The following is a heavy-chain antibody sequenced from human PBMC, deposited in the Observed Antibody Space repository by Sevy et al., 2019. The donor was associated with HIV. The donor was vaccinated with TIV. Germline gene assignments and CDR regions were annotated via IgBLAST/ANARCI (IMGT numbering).Heavy chain of an antibody. CDR2: ISSSSSTI. J-gene: IGHJ6*02. CDR3: AGDGARRYCSSTSCYEDRAYYYGMDV. V-gene: IGHV3-48*02. CDR1: GFTFSSYS. D-gene: IGHD2-2*01. Sequence: GGSLRLSCAASGFTFSSYSMNWVRQAPGKGLEWVSYISSSSSTIYYADSVKGQFTISRDNAKNSLYLKMNSLRDEDRAVYYGAGDGARRYCSSTSCYEDRAYYYGMDVWGQGTTVTVSS.